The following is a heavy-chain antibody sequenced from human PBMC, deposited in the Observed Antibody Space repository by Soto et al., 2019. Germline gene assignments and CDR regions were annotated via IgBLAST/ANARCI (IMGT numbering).Heavy chain of an antibody. J-gene: IGHJ6*02. Sequence: GGSLRLSCAASGFTFSSYAMSWVRQAPGKGLEWVSAISGSGGSTYYADSVKGRFTISRDNSKNTLYLQMNSLRAEDTAIYYCAKELWFGELYYYGMDVWGQGTTVTVSS. CDR2: ISGSGGST. CDR3: AKELWFGELYYYGMDV. CDR1: GFTFSSYA. D-gene: IGHD3-10*01. V-gene: IGHV3-23*01.